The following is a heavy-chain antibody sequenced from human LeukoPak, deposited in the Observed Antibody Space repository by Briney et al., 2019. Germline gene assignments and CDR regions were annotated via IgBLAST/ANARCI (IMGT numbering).Heavy chain of an antibody. V-gene: IGHV3-7*03. CDR3: AKVRDNYGDYISDY. Sequence: GGSLRLSCGASGFTFRTYSMTWVRQAPGKGLEWVANIKQDGSEKYYVDSVKGRFTISRDNAKNSLYLQMNSLRAEDTAVYYCAKVRDNYGDYISDYWGQGTLVTVSS. CDR1: GFTFRTYS. D-gene: IGHD4-17*01. CDR2: IKQDGSEK. J-gene: IGHJ4*02.